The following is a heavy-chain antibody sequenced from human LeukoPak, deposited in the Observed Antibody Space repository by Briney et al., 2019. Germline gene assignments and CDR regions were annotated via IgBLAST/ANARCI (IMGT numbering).Heavy chain of an antibody. Sequence: GGSLRLSCAASGFTFSSYGMHWVRQAPGKGLEWVAVISYDGSNKYYADSVKGRFTISRDNSKNTLYLQMNSLRAEDTAIYYCTRVGYIDEGIDYWGQGTLVTVSS. CDR3: TRVGYIDEGIDY. V-gene: IGHV3-30*03. D-gene: IGHD5-24*01. J-gene: IGHJ4*02. CDR1: GFTFSSYG. CDR2: ISYDGSNK.